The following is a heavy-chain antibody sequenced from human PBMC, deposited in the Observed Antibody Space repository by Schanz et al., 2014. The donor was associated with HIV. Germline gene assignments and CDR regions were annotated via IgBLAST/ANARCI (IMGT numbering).Heavy chain of an antibody. CDR1: GFTFDDYA. CDR3: ARETSGFSTSWPPRYHYYGMDV. J-gene: IGHJ6*02. CDR2: ITWNSRSI. D-gene: IGHD6-13*01. V-gene: IGHV3-9*01. Sequence: EVQLVESGGGLVQPGRSLRLSCAASGFTFDDYAMHWVRQAPGKGLEWVSGITWNSRSIGYADSVKGRFTISRDNANNSLYLQMNSLRAEDTAVYYCARETSGFSTSWPPRYHYYGMDVWGQGTTVTVSS.